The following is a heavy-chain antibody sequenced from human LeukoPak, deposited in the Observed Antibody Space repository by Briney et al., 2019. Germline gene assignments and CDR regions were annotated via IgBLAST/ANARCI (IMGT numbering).Heavy chain of an antibody. V-gene: IGHV1-69*05. J-gene: IGHJ3*02. D-gene: IGHD6-19*01. CDR3: ARFDIGSKYSSGWLNAFDI. CDR2: IIPIFGTA. Sequence: SVKVSCKASGGTFSSYAISWVRQAPGQGLEWMGRIIPIFGTANYAQKFQGRVTITTDESTSTAYMELSSLRSEDTAVYYCARFDIGSKYSSGWLNAFDIWGEGTMVTVSS. CDR1: GGTFSSYA.